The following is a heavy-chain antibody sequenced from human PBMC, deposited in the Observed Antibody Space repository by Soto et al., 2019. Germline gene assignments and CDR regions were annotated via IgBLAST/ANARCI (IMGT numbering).Heavy chain of an antibody. Sequence: QVQLVQSGAEMKEPGSSVKVSCKTSGGTFSSSAIIWLRQAPGQGLEWMGGIIPLFRTPDYAQKFQGRVTIAADESTSTAYLELSSLRSEDTAVYYCARDNDRLQLGGNYYYILDVWGQGTTLTVSS. CDR2: IIPLFRTP. V-gene: IGHV1-69*12. CDR3: ARDNDRLQLGGNYYYILDV. J-gene: IGHJ6*02. CDR1: GGTFSSSA. D-gene: IGHD4-4*01.